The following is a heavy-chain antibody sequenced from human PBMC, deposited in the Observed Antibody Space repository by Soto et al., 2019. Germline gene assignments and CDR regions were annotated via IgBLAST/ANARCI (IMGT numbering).Heavy chain of an antibody. CDR2: ISAYNGNT. V-gene: IGHV1-18*01. D-gene: IGHD3-16*01. CDR1: GYTFTNFG. J-gene: IGHJ4*02. CDR3: ARGGTPIDY. Sequence: QVQLVQSGAEVKKPGASVKVSCKASGYTFTNFGISWVRQAPGQGLEWMGWISAYNGNTNYAQNFQGRVTMTTDTSTSKDYMELRSLRSDDTAVYYGARGGTPIDYWGQGTLVTVYS.